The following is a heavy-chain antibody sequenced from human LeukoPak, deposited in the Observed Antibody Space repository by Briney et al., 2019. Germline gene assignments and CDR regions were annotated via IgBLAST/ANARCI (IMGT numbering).Heavy chain of an antibody. J-gene: IGHJ3*02. Sequence: GASVKVSCKASGYTFTGYYMHRVRQAPGQGPEWMGWINPNSGGTNYAQKFQGRVTMTRDTSISTAYMELSRLRSDDTAVYYCAREGYCSSTSCYGGNAFDIWGQGTMVTVSS. CDR2: INPNSGGT. V-gene: IGHV1-2*02. CDR1: GYTFTGYY. CDR3: AREGYCSSTSCYGGNAFDI. D-gene: IGHD2-2*01.